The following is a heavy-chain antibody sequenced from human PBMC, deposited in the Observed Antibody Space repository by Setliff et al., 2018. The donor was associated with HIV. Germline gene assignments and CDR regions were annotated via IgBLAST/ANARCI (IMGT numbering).Heavy chain of an antibody. CDR3: ARGSMSMVMFILVSAFDI. D-gene: IGHD2-21*01. V-gene: IGHV1-8*02. CDR1: GYSFTTHD. Sequence: ASVKVSCKASGYSFTTHDINWVRQSPGQGLEWMGWMNPNSGNTFYAQKFKGRVTMTRDTSTNTAYMELSSLTSDDTAVYFCARGSMSMVMFILVSAFDIWGQGTLVTVSS. J-gene: IGHJ3*02. CDR2: MNPNSGNT.